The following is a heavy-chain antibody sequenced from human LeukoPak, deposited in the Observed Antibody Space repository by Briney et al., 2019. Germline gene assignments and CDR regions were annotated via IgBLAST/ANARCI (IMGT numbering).Heavy chain of an antibody. J-gene: IGHJ4*02. CDR3: ASITFGGVIDRGY. V-gene: IGHV4-34*01. CDR2: INHSGST. Sequence: PSETLSLTCAVYGGSFSGYYWSWIRQPPGKGLEWIGEINHSGSTKYNPSLKSRVTISVDTSKSQFSLKLSSVTAADTAVYYCASITFGGVIDRGYWGQGTLVTVSS. D-gene: IGHD3-16*02. CDR1: GGSFSGYY.